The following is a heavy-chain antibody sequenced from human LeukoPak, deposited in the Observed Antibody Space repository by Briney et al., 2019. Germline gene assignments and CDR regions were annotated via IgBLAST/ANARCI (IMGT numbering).Heavy chain of an antibody. V-gene: IGHV3-11*04. CDR1: GFTFSDYY. Sequence: PGGSLRLSCAASGFTFSDYYMSWIRQAPGMGLEWVSYISSSGSTIYYADSVKGRFTISRDNAKNSLYLQMNSLRAEDTAVYYCARDGPEWLFSGWFDPWGQGTLVTVSS. J-gene: IGHJ5*02. CDR3: ARDGPEWLFSGWFDP. CDR2: ISSSGSTI. D-gene: IGHD3-3*01.